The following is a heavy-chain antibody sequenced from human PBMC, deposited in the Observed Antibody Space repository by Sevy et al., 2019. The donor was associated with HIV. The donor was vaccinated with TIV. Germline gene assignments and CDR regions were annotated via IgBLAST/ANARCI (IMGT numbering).Heavy chain of an antibody. Sequence: GGSLRLSCVASGFTFSDYAMSWVRQAPGKGLEWVSSLFGAGHGANYADSVKGRFIISRDNSRNTLSLQLNSLRAEDAAVYYCAKMEGQLVSEDYFDYWGQGILVTVSS. D-gene: IGHD6-13*01. CDR3: AKMEGQLVSEDYFDY. V-gene: IGHV3-23*01. CDR1: GFTFSDYA. J-gene: IGHJ4*02. CDR2: LFGAGHGA.